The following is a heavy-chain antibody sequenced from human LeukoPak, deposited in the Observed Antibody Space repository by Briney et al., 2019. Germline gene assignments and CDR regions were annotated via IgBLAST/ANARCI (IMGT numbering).Heavy chain of an antibody. D-gene: IGHD4-17*01. CDR2: INHSGST. V-gene: IGHV4-34*01. Sequence: PSETLSLTCTVSGGSISGYYWSWIRQPPGKGLEWIGEINHSGSTNYNPSLKSRVTISVDTSKNQFSLKLSSVTAADTAVYYCAIPIYGDPYYYYGMDVGAKGTTVTVPS. J-gene: IGHJ6*04. CDR3: AIPIYGDPYYYYGMDV. CDR1: GGSISGYY.